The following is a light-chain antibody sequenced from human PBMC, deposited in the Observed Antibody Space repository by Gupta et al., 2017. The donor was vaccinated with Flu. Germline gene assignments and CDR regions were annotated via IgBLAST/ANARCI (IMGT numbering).Light chain of an antibody. CDR3: QQDCTLWT. CDR2: RAS. V-gene: IGKV1-5*03. J-gene: IGKJ1*01. Sequence: DIQMTQSPSTMSAFVGDSITITCRASQNIIKWLAWYQQKPGKAPKLMLYRASKGESGVTSRFSGGGYQKDFTLTSNRRQHEDFAYYYGQQDCTLWTFGQGTKVDIK. CDR1: QNIIKW.